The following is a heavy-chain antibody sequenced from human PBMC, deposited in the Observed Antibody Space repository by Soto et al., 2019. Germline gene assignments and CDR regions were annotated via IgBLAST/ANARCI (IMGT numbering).Heavy chain of an antibody. D-gene: IGHD2-8*01. J-gene: IGHJ6*02. CDR1: GFTFSDYY. V-gene: IGHV3-11*01. CDR3: ARDEAPPSPYGVYYYYGMDV. Sequence: GGSLRLSCAASGFTFSDYYMSWIRQAPGKGLEWVSYISSSGSTIYYADSVKGRFTISRDNAKNSLYLQMNSLRAEDTAVYYCARDEAPPSPYGVYYYYGMDVWGQGTTVTVSS. CDR2: ISSSGSTI.